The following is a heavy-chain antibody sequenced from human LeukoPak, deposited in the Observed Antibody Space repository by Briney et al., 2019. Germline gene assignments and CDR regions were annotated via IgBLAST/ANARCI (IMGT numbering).Heavy chain of an antibody. CDR1: GFTFSSYG. CDR2: IWYDGSNK. V-gene: IGHV3-33*01. D-gene: IGHD1-26*01. Sequence: GRSLRLSCAASGFTFSSYGMHWVRQAPGKGLEWVAVIWYDGSNKYYADSVKGRFTISRDNSKNTLYLQMNSLRAEDTAVYYCARDRGGSYFLGAFDIWGQGTMVTVSS. J-gene: IGHJ3*02. CDR3: ARDRGGSYFLGAFDI.